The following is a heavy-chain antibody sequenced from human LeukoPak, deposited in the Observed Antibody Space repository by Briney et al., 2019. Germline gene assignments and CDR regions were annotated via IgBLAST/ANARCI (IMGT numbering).Heavy chain of an antibody. CDR1: GYTFTGYY. J-gene: IGHJ4*02. Sequence: ASVKVSCKASGYTFTGYYMHWVRQAPGQGLEWMGWINPNSGGTNYAQKFQGRVTMTRDTSISTAYMELRSLGSDDTAVYYCARGEAAARHFDYWGQGTLVTVSS. CDR2: INPNSGGT. V-gene: IGHV1-2*02. CDR3: ARGEAAARHFDY. D-gene: IGHD6-13*01.